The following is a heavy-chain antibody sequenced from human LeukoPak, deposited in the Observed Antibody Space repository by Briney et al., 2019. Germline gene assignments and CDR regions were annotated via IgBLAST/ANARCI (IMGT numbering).Heavy chain of an antibody. CDR2: IYYSGST. J-gene: IGHJ4*02. CDR3: ARDTYYYDSSGYWADY. D-gene: IGHD3-22*01. Sequence: SETLSLTSTVYAGSISSSSYYWGGIRQPPGKGLERIGSIYYSGSTYNNPSLNTRITKTVDTSKDQFSLKLSSVTAADTAVYHCARDTYYYDSSGYWADYWGQGTLVTVSS. V-gene: IGHV4-39*02. CDR1: AGSISSSSYY.